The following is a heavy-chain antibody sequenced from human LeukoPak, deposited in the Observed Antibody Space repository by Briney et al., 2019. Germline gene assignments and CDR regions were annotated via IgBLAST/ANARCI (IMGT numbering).Heavy chain of an antibody. J-gene: IGHJ4*02. CDR2: IYHSGST. CDR1: GGSFSDYY. V-gene: IGHV4-34*01. CDR3: ARGPRGIAAAGRYFDY. Sequence: PSETLSLTCAVHGGSFSDYYWNWIRQPPGKGLEWIGEIYHSGSTNYNPSLKSRVTISVDTSKNQFSLKLSSVTAADTAVYFCARGPRGIAAAGRYFDYWGQGTLVTVSS. D-gene: IGHD6-13*01.